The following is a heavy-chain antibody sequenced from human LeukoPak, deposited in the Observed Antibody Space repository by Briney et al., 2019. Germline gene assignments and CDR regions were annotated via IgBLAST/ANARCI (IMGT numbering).Heavy chain of an antibody. V-gene: IGHV4-39*01. CDR1: GGSISSSSYY. D-gene: IGHD1-26*01. CDR3: ARLAGATTWWFDP. J-gene: IGHJ5*02. Sequence: SETLSLTCTVSGGSISSSSYYWGWIRQPPGKGLEWIGSIYYSGSTYYNPSLKSRVTISVDTSKNQFSLKLSSVTAADTAVYYCARLAGATTWWFDPWGQGTLVTVSS. CDR2: IYYSGST.